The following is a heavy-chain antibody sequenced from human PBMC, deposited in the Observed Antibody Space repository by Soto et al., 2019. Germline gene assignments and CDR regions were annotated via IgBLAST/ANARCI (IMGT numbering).Heavy chain of an antibody. Sequence: QVQLVQSGAEVKKPGSSVKVSCKASGGTFSSYAISWVRQAPGQGLEWMGGIIPIFGTANYAQKFQGRVTITADESTSTAYMELSSLRSEDTAVYYCARGGSSSWYPYYYCGMDVWGQGTTVTVSS. CDR2: IIPIFGTA. D-gene: IGHD6-13*01. CDR3: ARGGSSSWYPYYYCGMDV. J-gene: IGHJ6*02. V-gene: IGHV1-69*12. CDR1: GGTFSSYA.